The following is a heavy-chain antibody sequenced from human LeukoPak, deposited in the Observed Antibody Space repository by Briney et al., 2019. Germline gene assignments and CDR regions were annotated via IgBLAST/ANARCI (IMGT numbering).Heavy chain of an antibody. J-gene: IGHJ6*03. D-gene: IGHD3-10*01. CDR1: GGSFSGYY. V-gene: IGHV4-34*01. CDR2: INHSGST. CDR3: ARAPRVRGVIITRYYYYMDV. Sequence: SETLSLTCAVYGGSFSGYYWSWIRQPPGKGLEWIGEINHSGSTNYNPSLKSRVTISVDTSKNQFSLKLSSVTAADTAVYYCARAPRVRGVIITRYYYYMDVWGKGTTVTVSS.